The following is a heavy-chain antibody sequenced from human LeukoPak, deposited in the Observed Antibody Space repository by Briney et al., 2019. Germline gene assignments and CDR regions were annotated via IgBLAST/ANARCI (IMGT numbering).Heavy chain of an antibody. CDR1: GLTFSSYW. D-gene: IGHD1-26*01. CDR2: IRQDGGEI. V-gene: IGHV3-7*01. Sequence: GGSLRLSCAASGLTFSSYWMAWVRQAPGKGLEWVANIRQDGGEIYYVDSVKGRFILSRDNAKNSLYLEMNSLRDEDTAVYYCARDKIVGATNFDSWGQGTLVTVSS. J-gene: IGHJ4*02. CDR3: ARDKIVGATNFDS.